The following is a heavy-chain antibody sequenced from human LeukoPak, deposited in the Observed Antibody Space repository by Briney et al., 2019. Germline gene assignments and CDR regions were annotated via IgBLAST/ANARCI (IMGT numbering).Heavy chain of an antibody. CDR2: INHSGST. V-gene: IGHV4-34*01. J-gene: IGHJ4*02. Sequence: PSETLSLTCAVYGGSFSGYYWSWIRQPPGKGLEWIGEINHSGSTNYNPPLKSRVTISVDTSKNQFSLKLSSVTAADTAVYYCAGYSYGYQAFPYWGQGTLVTVSS. CDR3: AGYSYGYQAFPY. CDR1: GGSFSGYY. D-gene: IGHD5-18*01.